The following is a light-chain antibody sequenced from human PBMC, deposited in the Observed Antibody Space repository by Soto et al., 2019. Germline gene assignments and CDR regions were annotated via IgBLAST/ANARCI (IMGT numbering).Light chain of an antibody. CDR3: SSYTSSGTLEV. CDR2: EVR. J-gene: IGLJ1*01. Sequence: QSALTHPASVSGSPGQSITISCTGTRSDVGGYNFVSWYQQFPGKAPKLMIYEVRNRPSGISNRFSGSKSGNTASLTISGLQAEDEADYYCSSYTSSGTLEVFGTGTKLTVL. V-gene: IGLV2-14*01. CDR1: RSDVGGYNF.